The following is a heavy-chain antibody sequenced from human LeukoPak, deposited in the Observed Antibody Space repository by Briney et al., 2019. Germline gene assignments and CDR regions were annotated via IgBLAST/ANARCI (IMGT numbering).Heavy chain of an antibody. CDR3: ARQWDGDYVDY. D-gene: IGHD4-17*01. CDR2: IYYSGST. V-gene: IGHV4-39*01. J-gene: IGHJ4*02. Sequence: SETLSLTCTVSGGSISSSSYYWGWIRQPPGKGLEWIGSIYYSGSTYYNPSLKSRVTISVDTSKNQFPLKLSSVTAADTAVYYCARQWDGDYVDYWGQGTLVTVSS. CDR1: GGSISSSSYY.